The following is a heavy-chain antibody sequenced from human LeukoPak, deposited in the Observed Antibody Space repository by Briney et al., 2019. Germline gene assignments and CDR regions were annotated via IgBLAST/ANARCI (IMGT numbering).Heavy chain of an antibody. CDR3: ASGGSFNY. CDR1: GFTFSSYA. CDR2: INGGGDSR. Sequence: GGSLRLSCAASGFTFSSYAMSWVRRAPGKGLEWVSSINGGGDSRYSADSVKGRFTISRDNSKNTLYLQMNRLRVEDTAVYYCASGGSFNYWGQGTLVTVSS. D-gene: IGHD2-15*01. J-gene: IGHJ4*02. V-gene: IGHV3-23*01.